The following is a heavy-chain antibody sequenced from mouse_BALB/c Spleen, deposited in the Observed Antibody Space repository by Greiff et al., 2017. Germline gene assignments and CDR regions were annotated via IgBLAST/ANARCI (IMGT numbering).Heavy chain of an antibody. CDR2: IWAGGST. J-gene: IGHJ3*01. V-gene: IGHV2-9*02. D-gene: IGHD3-3*01. Sequence: VKLMESGPGLVAPSQSLSITCTVSGFSLTSYGVHWVRQPPGKGLEWLGVIWAGGSTNYNSALMSRLSISKDNSKSQVFLKMNSLQTDDTAMYYCAREGDLTFAYWGQGTLVTVSA. CDR3: AREGDLTFAY. CDR1: GFSLTSYG.